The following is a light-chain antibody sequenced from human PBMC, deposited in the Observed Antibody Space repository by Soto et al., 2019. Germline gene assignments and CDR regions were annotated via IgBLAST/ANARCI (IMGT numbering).Light chain of an antibody. CDR3: QQRSYWQVT. CDR1: KRIGTD. J-gene: IGKJ5*01. CDR2: GES. V-gene: IGKV3-11*01. Sequence: EISMLQSQATQSMSTGKRVSLSFRASKRIGTDLAWYHQRNGQAPRILLYGESSRATGTPDRFSGSGSGTKFSLTISSLVPEDVVVYYCQQRSYWQVTFGQGTRLEIK.